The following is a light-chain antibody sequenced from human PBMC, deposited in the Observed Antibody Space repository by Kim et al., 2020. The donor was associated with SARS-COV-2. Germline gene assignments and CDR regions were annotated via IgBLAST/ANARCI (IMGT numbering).Light chain of an antibody. CDR2: YDS. CDR1: NIGSKS. J-gene: IGLJ2*01. Sequence: APGKTDRSNWGGINIGSKSWHWYQQKAGQAPVLVIYYDSDRPSGIPGRCSGSNSGNTAALTSRRVEAGDEADYYCQVWDTITDHVIFGGGTQLTVL. CDR3: QVWDTITDHVI. V-gene: IGLV3-21*04.